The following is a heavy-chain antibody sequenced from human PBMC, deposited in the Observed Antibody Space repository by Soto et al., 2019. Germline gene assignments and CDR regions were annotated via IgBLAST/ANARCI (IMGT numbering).Heavy chain of an antibody. CDR2: VSYSGSP. CDR3: ARDVVPIVH. V-gene: IGHV4-59*01. CDR1: GDSILNNW. J-gene: IGHJ4*02. D-gene: IGHD2-15*01. Sequence: SETLSLTCTVSGDSILNNWWNWIRQPPGKGPEWIGYVSYSGSPNYNPSLKSRVTISIDTSKNQVSLKMTSVTAADTAVYYCARDVVPIVHWGQGTLVTVSS.